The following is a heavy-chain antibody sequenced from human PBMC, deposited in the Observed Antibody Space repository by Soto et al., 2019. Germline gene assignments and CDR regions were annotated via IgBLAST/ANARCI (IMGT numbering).Heavy chain of an antibody. V-gene: IGHV4-34*01. J-gene: IGHJ4*02. D-gene: IGHD1-26*01. CDR3: ATSYRGSGSYSLDY. CDR2: INHSGST. CDR1: GGSFSGYY. Sequence: PSETLSLTCAVYGGSFSGYYWSWIRQPPGKGLEWIGEINHSGSTNYNPSLKSRVTISVDTSKNQFSLKLSSVTAADTAVYYCATSYRGSGSYSLDYWGQGTLVTVSS.